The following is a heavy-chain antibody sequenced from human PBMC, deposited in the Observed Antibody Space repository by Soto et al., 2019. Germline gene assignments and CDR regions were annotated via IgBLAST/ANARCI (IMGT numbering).Heavy chain of an antibody. CDR2: IYPGDSDT. V-gene: IGHV5-51*01. CDR1: GYSFTSYW. Sequence: GESLKISCKGSGYSFTSYWIGWVRQMPGKGLEWMGIIYPGDSDTRYSPSFQGQVTISVDKSISTAYLQWSSLKASDTAMYYCAALVVVPAAPGDAFDIWGQGTMVTVSS. CDR3: AALVVVPAAPGDAFDI. J-gene: IGHJ3*02. D-gene: IGHD2-2*01.